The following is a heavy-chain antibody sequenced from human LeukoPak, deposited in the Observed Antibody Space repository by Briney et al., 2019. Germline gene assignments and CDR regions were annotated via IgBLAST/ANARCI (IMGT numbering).Heavy chain of an antibody. Sequence: PSETLSLTCTVSCGSISSYYWSWIRQPPGKGLEWIGYIYYSGSTNYNPSLKSRVTISVDTSKNQFSLKLSSVTAADTAVYYCARWEGGSYYDFDYWGQGTLVTVSS. D-gene: IGHD1-26*01. J-gene: IGHJ4*02. CDR2: IYYSGST. V-gene: IGHV4-59*12. CDR1: CGSISSYY. CDR3: ARWEGGSYYDFDY.